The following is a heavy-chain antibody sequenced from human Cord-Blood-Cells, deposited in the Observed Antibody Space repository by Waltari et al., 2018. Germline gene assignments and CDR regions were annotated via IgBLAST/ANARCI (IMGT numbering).Heavy chain of an antibody. CDR1: GYTFTSYD. V-gene: IGHV1-8*01. Sequence: QVQLVQSGAEVKKPGASVKVSCKASGYTFTSYDINWVRPATGPGLEWMGWMNPNSGNTGYAQKFQGRVTMTRNTSISTAYMELSSLRSEDTAVYYCARDHMVRGVIIPVPYYYGMDVWGQGTTVTVSS. CDR3: ARDHMVRGVIIPVPYYYGMDV. CDR2: MNPNSGNT. D-gene: IGHD3-10*01. J-gene: IGHJ6*02.